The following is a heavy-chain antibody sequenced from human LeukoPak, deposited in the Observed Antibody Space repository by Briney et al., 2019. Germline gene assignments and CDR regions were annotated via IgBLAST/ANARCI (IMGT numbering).Heavy chain of an antibody. V-gene: IGHV1-69*05. D-gene: IGHD2-2*01. CDR3: AREDYCSSTSCYGSWFDP. CDR1: GGTFSSYA. CDR2: IVPIFGTA. Sequence: GASVKVSCKASGGTFSSYAISWVRQAPGQGLEWMGGIVPIFGTANYAQKFQGRVTITTDESTSTAYMELSSLRSEDTAVYYCAREDYCSSTSCYGSWFDPWGQGTLVTVSS. J-gene: IGHJ5*02.